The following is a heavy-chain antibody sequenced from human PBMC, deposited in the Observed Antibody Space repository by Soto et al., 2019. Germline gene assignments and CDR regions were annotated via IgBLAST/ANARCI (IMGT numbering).Heavy chain of an antibody. CDR2: ISGSGGST. V-gene: IGHV3-23*01. D-gene: IGHD2-15*01. Sequence: PGGSLRLSCAASGFTFSSYAMSWVRQAPGKGLEWVSAISGSGGSTYYADSVKGRFTISRDNSKNTLYLQMNSLRAEDTAVFYCAKAGDIVVVVAATQLFFDYWGQGTLVTVSS. J-gene: IGHJ4*02. CDR3: AKAGDIVVVVAATQLFFDY. CDR1: GFTFSSYA.